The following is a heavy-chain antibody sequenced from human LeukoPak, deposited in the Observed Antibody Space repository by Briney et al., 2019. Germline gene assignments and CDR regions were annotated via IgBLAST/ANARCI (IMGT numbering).Heavy chain of an antibody. CDR2: IYPRDGST. V-gene: IGHV1-46*01. CDR3: ARDQEGLDY. Sequence: ASVKVSCKASGFTFTSNYIHWVRQAPGQGLEWMGMIYPRDGSTSYAQKFQGRVTVTRDTSTSTVHMELSGLRSEDTAVYYCARDQEGLDYWGQGTLVTVSS. CDR1: GFTFTSNY. J-gene: IGHJ4*02.